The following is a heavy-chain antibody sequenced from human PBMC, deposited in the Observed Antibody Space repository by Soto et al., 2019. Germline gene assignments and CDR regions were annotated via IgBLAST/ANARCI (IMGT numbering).Heavy chain of an antibody. D-gene: IGHD2-21*02. CDR3: ARGGLFGDTGDY. CDR2: VNPNTGNT. Sequence: QVQLVQSGAEVKKPGASVKVSCKASGYTFSNNDINWVRQATGQGLEWMGWVNPNTGNTGYAPKFQGRVTMTRNTSTSTAYMELSSLRSEDTAVYYCARGGLFGDTGDYWGQGNLVTVSS. J-gene: IGHJ4*02. V-gene: IGHV1-8*01. CDR1: GYTFSNND.